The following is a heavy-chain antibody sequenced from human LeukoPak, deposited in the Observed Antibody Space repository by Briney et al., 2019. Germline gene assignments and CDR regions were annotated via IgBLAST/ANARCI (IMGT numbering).Heavy chain of an antibody. CDR1: GASFSGYY. J-gene: IGHJ4*02. CDR2: INHSGST. V-gene: IGHV4-34*01. Sequence: PSETLSLTCAVYGASFSGYYWSWIRQPPGKGLEWIGEINHSGSTNYNPSLKSRVTISGDTSKNQFSLKLSSVTAADTAVYYCVRGHRDYDILTGYYYNYWGQGTLVTVSS. D-gene: IGHD3-9*01. CDR3: VRGHRDYDILTGYYYNY.